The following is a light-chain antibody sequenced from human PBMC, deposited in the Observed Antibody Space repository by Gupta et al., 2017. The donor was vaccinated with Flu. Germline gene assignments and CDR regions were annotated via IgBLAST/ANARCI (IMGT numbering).Light chain of an antibody. J-gene: IGLJ1*01. CDR3: AAWDDSLNGHDV. Sequence: QSVLAQPPYASGTPWPRVTITCSGSSSNIGSTAVNWYQQVPGTSPKLLIYGSNQRPSGVPDRFAGSKSGTSASRAIRGLQSEDEADYYGAAWDDSLNGHDVFGTGTKVTVL. CDR1: SSNIGSTA. CDR2: GSN. V-gene: IGLV1-44*01.